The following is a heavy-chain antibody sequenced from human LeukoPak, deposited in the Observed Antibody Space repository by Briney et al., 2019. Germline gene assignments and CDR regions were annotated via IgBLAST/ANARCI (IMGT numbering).Heavy chain of an antibody. CDR3: AKGGYYYDSSGYLDY. D-gene: IGHD3-22*01. CDR1: GFTFSSYG. Sequence: GGSLRLSCAASGFTFSSYGMHWVRQAPGKGLEWVSAISGSGGSTYYADSVKGRFTISRDNSKNTLYLQMNSLRAEDTAVYYCAKGGYYYDSSGYLDYWGQGTLVTVSS. CDR2: ISGSGGST. J-gene: IGHJ4*02. V-gene: IGHV3-23*01.